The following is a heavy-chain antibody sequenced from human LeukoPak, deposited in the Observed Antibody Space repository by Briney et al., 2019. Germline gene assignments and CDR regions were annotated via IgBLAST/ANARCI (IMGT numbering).Heavy chain of an antibody. Sequence: SETLSLTCAVSGASVSSGNCWNWARQSPGKGREWIAEILYTGDTNYNPSLRSRVTLSIDNSNNEASLKLASVTAADSAVYYCARAQRGCSANSCYLDPWGPGILVTVSA. J-gene: IGHJ5*02. CDR2: ILYTGDT. CDR1: GASVSSGNC. CDR3: ARAQRGCSANSCYLDP. V-gene: IGHV4-4*02. D-gene: IGHD2-15*01.